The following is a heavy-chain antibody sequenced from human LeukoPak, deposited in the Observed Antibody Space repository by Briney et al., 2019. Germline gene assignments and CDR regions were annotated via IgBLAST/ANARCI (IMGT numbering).Heavy chain of an antibody. Sequence: SETLSLTCTVSGGSISTYYWSWIRQPAGKGLEWIGRIYPSGSSNYNPSLKSRVTMSVDTSKNQFSLKLNSVTAADTAVYFCARGRYCTSTSCSGGDAFDIWGQGTVVTVSS. V-gene: IGHV4-4*07. J-gene: IGHJ3*02. CDR2: IYPSGSS. D-gene: IGHD2-2*01. CDR3: ARGRYCTSTSCSGGDAFDI. CDR1: GGSISTYY.